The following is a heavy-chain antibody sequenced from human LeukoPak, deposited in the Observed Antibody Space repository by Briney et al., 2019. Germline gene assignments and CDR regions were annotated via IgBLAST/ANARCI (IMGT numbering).Heavy chain of an antibody. CDR2: ITDSGGST. V-gene: IGHV3-23*01. CDR3: AKGNDEVSCFDY. J-gene: IGHJ4*02. CDR1: GLTFGNYA. Sequence: PGGSLRLSCAASGLTFGNYAMSWVRQAPGKGLEWVSAITDSGGSTYYAGSVKGRFTISRDNSKNTLYLQMNSLRAEDTAVYYCAKGNDEVSCFDYWGQGTLVTVSS. D-gene: IGHD1-1*01.